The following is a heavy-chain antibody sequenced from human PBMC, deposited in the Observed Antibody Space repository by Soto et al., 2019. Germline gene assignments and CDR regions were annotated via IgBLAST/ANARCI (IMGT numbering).Heavy chain of an antibody. J-gene: IGHJ5*02. CDR1: GGTFSNYA. CDR2: IIPIFGTA. V-gene: IGHV1-69*12. Sequence: QVQLVQSGAEVKKPGSSVKVSCKASGGTFSNYAISWVRQAPGQGLEWMGGIIPIFGTANYAQKFQGRVTVTAXXPXSXXYMELSSLRSEDTAIYDCAVGSVDIVPTGMKPFDPWGQGTLVTVSS. CDR3: AVGSVDIVPTGMKPFDP. D-gene: IGHD5-12*01.